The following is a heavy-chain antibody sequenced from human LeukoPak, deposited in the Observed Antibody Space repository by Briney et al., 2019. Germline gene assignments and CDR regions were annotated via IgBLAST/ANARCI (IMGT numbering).Heavy chain of an antibody. Sequence: GESLKISCAASGFTFRSYGMHWVRQAPGKGLEWVAFIRYDETNKYYADSVKGRFTISRDNSNNTLYLQMNSLRTEDTAVYYCAKDRSTSLMDVWGKGTTVTVSS. V-gene: IGHV3-30*02. CDR1: GFTFRSYG. CDR2: IRYDETNK. J-gene: IGHJ6*04. CDR3: AKDRSTSLMDV. D-gene: IGHD2-2*01.